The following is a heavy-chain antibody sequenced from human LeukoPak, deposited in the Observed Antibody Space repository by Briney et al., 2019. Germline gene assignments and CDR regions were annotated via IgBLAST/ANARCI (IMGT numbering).Heavy chain of an antibody. D-gene: IGHD2-21*01. CDR1: GHTFSNYA. CDR2: INAGNGHT. CDR3: ARGIWSARTVDYYLDS. J-gene: IGHJ4*02. Sequence: ASAKVSCKASGHTFSNYAIHWVRQAPGQRFEWMGWINAGNGHTKYSQNFQGRVTITRDSSASTVYMELSSLTSEDTAVYYCARGIWSARTVDYYLDSWGQGTLVTVSS. V-gene: IGHV1-3*01.